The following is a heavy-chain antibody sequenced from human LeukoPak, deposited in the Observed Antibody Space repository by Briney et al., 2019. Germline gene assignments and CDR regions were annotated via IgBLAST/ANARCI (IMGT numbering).Heavy chain of an antibody. CDR1: GFTFSSYA. V-gene: IGHV3-23*01. CDR2: ISGSGGIT. Sequence: GGSLRLSCAASGFTFSSYAMSWVRQAPGKGLEWVSGISGSGGITYYADSVKGRFTISRDNSKNTLYLQMNSLRAEDTAVYYCAKKSGYFLYYYMDVWGKGTTVTVSS. D-gene: IGHD3-3*01. J-gene: IGHJ6*03. CDR3: AKKSGYFLYYYMDV.